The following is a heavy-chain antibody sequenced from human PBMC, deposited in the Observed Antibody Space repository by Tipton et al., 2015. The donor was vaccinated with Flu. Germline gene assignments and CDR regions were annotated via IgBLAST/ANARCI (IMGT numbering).Heavy chain of an antibody. CDR2: MYTSGST. V-gene: IGHV4-4*07. CDR1: GGSISTSY. D-gene: IGHD3-10*01. J-gene: IGHJ4*02. CDR3: ARGSGSGTYVVFDI. Sequence: TMSLNCTVAGGSISTSYWSWIRPPAGKGLEWIGRMYTSGSTNYNPSLKSRVTMSVDTDKKQFSLNLSFVTAAYTAVYYCARGSGSGTYVVFDIWGQGALVTVSS.